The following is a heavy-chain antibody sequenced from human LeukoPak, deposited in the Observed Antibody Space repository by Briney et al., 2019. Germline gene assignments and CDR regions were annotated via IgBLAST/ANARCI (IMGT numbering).Heavy chain of an antibody. CDR1: GFTFSSYG. V-gene: IGHV3-30*18. CDR3: AKDRDSSGCYPYDY. CDR2: ISYDGSNK. Sequence: GGSLRLSCAASGFTFSSYGMHWVRQAPGKGLEWVAVISYDGSNKYYADSVKGRFTISRDNSKNTLYLQMNSLRAEDTAVYYCAKDRDSSGCYPYDYWGQGTLVTVSS. J-gene: IGHJ4*02. D-gene: IGHD3-22*01.